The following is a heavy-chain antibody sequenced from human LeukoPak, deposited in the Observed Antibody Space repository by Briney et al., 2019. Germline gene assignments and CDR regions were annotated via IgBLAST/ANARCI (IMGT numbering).Heavy chain of an antibody. J-gene: IGHJ4*02. CDR1: GYTFTSYT. CDR2: ISVYNGNT. Sequence: ASVKVSCKGSGYTFTSYTISWVRQAHGQGLEWMGWISVYNGNTKYAQKLQGRVTMTTDTSTSTAYMDLRSLRSDDTAVYYCARVSGSGERSFDYWGQGTLVTVSS. V-gene: IGHV1-18*01. D-gene: IGHD3-10*01. CDR3: ARVSGSGERSFDY.